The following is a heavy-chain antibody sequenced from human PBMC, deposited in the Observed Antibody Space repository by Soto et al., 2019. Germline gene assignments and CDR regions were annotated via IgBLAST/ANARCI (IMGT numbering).Heavy chain of an antibody. CDR3: ARSRTAVVPAAKYYYYMDV. J-gene: IGHJ6*03. V-gene: IGHV4-31*03. Sequence: QVQLQESGPGLVKPSQTLSLTGTFSGGSISSGGYYWSWIRQHPGKGLEWIGYIYYSGSTYYNPSLKSRVTVSADTSKNQFSLKLSSVTAADTAVYYCARSRTAVVPAAKYYYYMDVWGKGTTVTVSS. D-gene: IGHD2-2*01. CDR1: GGSISSGGYY. CDR2: IYYSGST.